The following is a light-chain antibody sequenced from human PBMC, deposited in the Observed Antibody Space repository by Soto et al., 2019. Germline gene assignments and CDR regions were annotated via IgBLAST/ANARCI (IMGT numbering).Light chain of an antibody. J-gene: IGKJ1*01. Sequence: EIVLTQSPATLSLSPGERATLSCRASQSVSRHLVWYQQQPGQAPRLLNYDASNRATGIPARFSGSGSGTDFTLSSRRLEPEDFVVYYFQLRSNWPRTFGQGTKVEIE. CDR2: DAS. V-gene: IGKV3-11*01. CDR1: QSVSRH. CDR3: QLRSNWPRT.